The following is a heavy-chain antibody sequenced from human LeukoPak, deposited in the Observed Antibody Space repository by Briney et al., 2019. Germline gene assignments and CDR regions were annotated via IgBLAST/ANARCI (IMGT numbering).Heavy chain of an antibody. CDR3: ARGIYYLIEY. J-gene: IGHJ4*02. V-gene: IGHV4-38-2*01. CDR1: GYSIGSGDY. CDR2: IFHSGST. Sequence: SETLSLTCAVSGYSIGSGDYWGWIRQSPGKGLEWIGNIFHSGSTYHNPSLKSRVTISVDTSKNEFSLKLSSVTAADTAVYYCARGIYYLIEYWGRGTLVTVSS. D-gene: IGHD3-10*01.